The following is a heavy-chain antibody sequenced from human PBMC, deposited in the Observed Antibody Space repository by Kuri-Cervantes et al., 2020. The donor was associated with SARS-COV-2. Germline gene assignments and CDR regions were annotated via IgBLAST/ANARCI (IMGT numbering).Heavy chain of an antibody. V-gene: IGHV3-48*01. CDR3: ARAGPEGSNFYWYFDL. CDR2: VSPNSNTI. J-gene: IGHJ2*01. D-gene: IGHD4-23*01. CDR1: GFSFRIYS. Sequence: GESLKISCIAYGFSFRIYSMNWVRQAPGKGLEWISYVSPNSNTIYYADSVKGRFTISRDNAKNSLYLQMNSLRAEDTAVYYCARAGPEGSNFYWYFDLWGRGTLVTVSS.